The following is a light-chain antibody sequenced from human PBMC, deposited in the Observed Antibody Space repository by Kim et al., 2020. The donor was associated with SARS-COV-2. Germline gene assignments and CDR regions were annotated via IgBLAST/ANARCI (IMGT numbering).Light chain of an antibody. V-gene: IGKV3-11*01. CDR3: QQRTNWPGIT. Sequence: SPGERATLSCRASQSVADYLAWYQQKPGQAPSLLIYGKSTRATGIPARFSGSGSGTDFTLTISSLEPEDFAVYYCQQRTNWPGITFGQGTRLEIK. CDR1: QSVADY. J-gene: IGKJ5*01. CDR2: GKS.